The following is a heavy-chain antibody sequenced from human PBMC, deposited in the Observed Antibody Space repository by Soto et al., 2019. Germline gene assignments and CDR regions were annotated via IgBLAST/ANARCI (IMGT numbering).Heavy chain of an antibody. CDR2: IRSKANSYAT. J-gene: IGHJ4*02. D-gene: IGHD1-26*01. CDR1: GFTFSCSA. V-gene: IGHV3-73*01. CDR3: TRLLVGATSGVDNY. Sequence: GGSLRLSCAASGFTFSCSAMHWVRQASGKGLEWVGRIRSKANSYATAYAASVKGRFTISRDDSKNTAYLQMNSLKTEDTAVYYCTRLLVGATSGVDNYWGQGTLVTVSS.